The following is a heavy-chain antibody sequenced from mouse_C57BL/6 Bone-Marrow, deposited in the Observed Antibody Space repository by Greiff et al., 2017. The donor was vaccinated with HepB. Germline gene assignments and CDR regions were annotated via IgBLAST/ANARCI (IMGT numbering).Heavy chain of an antibody. Sequence: EVQLVESGGGLVKPGGSLKLSCAASGFTFSSYAMSWVRQTPEKRLEWVATISDGGSYTYYPDNVKGRFTISRDNAKNNLYLQMSHLKSEDTAMYYCAREGDYGSRGWYFDVWGTGTTVTVSS. D-gene: IGHD1-1*01. J-gene: IGHJ1*03. V-gene: IGHV5-4*01. CDR1: GFTFSSYA. CDR3: AREGDYGSRGWYFDV. CDR2: ISDGGSYT.